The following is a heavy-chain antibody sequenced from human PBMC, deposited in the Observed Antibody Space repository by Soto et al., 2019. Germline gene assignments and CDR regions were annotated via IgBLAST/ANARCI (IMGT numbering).Heavy chain of an antibody. Sequence: GGSLRLSCTASGFTFSSYAMHWVRQAPGKGLEWVAVISYDGSNKYYADSVKGRFTISRDNSKNTLYLQMNSLRAEDTAVYYCARDLVTTVTIYYYYYGMDVWGQGTTVTVSS. CDR3: ARDLVTTVTIYYYYYGMDV. CDR2: ISYDGSNK. D-gene: IGHD4-17*01. V-gene: IGHV3-30-3*01. CDR1: GFTFSSYA. J-gene: IGHJ6*02.